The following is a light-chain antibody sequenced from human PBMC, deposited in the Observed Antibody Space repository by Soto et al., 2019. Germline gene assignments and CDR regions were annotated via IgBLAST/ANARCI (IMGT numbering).Light chain of an antibody. CDR2: LTS. V-gene: IGKV3D-11*03. CDR3: QQCYIYRT. Sequence: IVLTQSADTLASIPGDSVTLSCRAIQAVNTRLAWYQHKPGQAPRFLIDLTSNRAAGVPARCSGSGSGTDFTLSINRLKPEDFATYYCQQCYIYRTFGQATRWIS. CDR1: QAVNTR. J-gene: IGKJ1*01.